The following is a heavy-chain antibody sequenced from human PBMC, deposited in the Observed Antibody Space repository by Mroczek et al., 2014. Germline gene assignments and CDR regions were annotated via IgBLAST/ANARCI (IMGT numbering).Heavy chain of an antibody. D-gene: IGHD2-2*01. CDR3: ARLGPPGVGSAATPMADAFDI. CDR2: INHSGST. CDR1: GGSFSGYY. V-gene: IGHV4-34*01. J-gene: IGHJ3*02. Sequence: QVQLQQWGAGLLKPSETLSLTCAVYGGSFSGYYWSWIRQPPGKGLEWIGEINHSGSTNYNPSLKSRVTISVGTSKNQFSLKLSSVTAADTAVYYCARLGPPGVGSAATPMADAFDIWGQGTMVTVSS.